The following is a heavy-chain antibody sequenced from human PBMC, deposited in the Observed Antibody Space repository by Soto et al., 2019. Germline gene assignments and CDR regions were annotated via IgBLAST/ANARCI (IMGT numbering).Heavy chain of an antibody. CDR3: GRLEGLATISYYFDY. D-gene: IGHD3-9*01. V-gene: IGHV4-39*01. CDR1: GRSVSSSSYY. J-gene: IGHJ4*02. Sequence: SEALSVTCTLSGRSVSSSSYYWGWVRQPPGKGLEWIGSVYYSGSTYYNPSLESRVTISVDKSKNQFSLKLMSLSAADTAVYYCGRLEGLATISYYFDYWGQGALVTVSS. CDR2: VYYSGST.